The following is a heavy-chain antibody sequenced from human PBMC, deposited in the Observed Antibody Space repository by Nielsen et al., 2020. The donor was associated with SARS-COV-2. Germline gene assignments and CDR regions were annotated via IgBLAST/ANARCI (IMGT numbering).Heavy chain of an antibody. D-gene: IGHD1-26*01. CDR2: ISYDGSNK. CDR1: GFTSSSYA. CDR3: ARESGSYYDYYFDY. J-gene: IGHJ4*02. Sequence: SLNTSCAASGFTSSSYAMHWVRQAPGKGLEWVAVISYDGSNKYYADSVKGRFTISRDNSKNTLYLQMNSLRAEDTAVYYCARESGSYYDYYFDYWGQGTLVTVSS. V-gene: IGHV3-30-3*01.